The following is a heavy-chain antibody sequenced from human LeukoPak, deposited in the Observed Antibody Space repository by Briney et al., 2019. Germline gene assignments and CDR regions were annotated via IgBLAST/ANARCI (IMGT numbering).Heavy chain of an antibody. CDR2: ITGSGVTT. CDR1: GFTFSSYA. J-gene: IGHJ4*02. D-gene: IGHD2-2*01. CDR3: ARGDRDLYCSSTSCYPVL. Sequence: PGGSLRLSCAASGFTFSSYAMSWVRQVPGKGLEWVSVITGSGVTTYYADSVKGRFTISRDNAKNSLYLQMNSLRAEDTAVYYCARGDRDLYCSSTSCYPVLGGQGTLVTVSS. V-gene: IGHV3-23*01.